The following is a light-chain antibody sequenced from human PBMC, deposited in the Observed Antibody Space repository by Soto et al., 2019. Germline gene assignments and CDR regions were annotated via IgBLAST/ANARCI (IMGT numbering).Light chain of an antibody. CDR2: EGS. V-gene: IGLV2-23*01. CDR1: SSDVGSYNL. Sequence: QSVLTQPASVSGSPGQSITISRTGTSSDVGSYNLVSWYQQHPGKAPKLMIYEGSKRPSGVSNRFSGSKSGNTASLTISGLQAEDEADYYCCSYAGSSTLGVFGGGTKLTVL. CDR3: CSYAGSSTLGV. J-gene: IGLJ3*02.